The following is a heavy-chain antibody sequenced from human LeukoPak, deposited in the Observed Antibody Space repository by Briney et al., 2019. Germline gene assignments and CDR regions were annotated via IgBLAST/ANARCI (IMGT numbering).Heavy chain of an antibody. Sequence: SETLSLTCSVSGYSISSGYYWAWIRQPPGKGLEWIGTIHHSGNTYYNPSLKSRVTISVDTSKSQFSLKLTPVTATDTAVYYCVRGSGLSGRNRFDPWGQGTLVTVSS. D-gene: IGHD1-14*01. CDR1: GYSISSGYY. CDR2: IHHSGNT. J-gene: IGHJ5*02. V-gene: IGHV4-38-2*02. CDR3: VRGSGLSGRNRFDP.